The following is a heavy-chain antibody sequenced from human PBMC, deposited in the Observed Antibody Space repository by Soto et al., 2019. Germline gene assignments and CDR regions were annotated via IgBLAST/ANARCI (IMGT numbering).Heavy chain of an antibody. CDR3: ATLRVSPRRYYYHGMDV. V-gene: IGHV4-61*01. CDR2: IYYCGST. Sequence: PSETLSLTCTVSRGSVSSGNYYWSWIRQPPGKGLEWIGYIYYCGSTNYNPSLKSRVTISVDTAKNHFSLNLSSVTSEDTAVYYCATLRVSPRRYYYHGMDVWGQGTTVIVAS. CDR1: RGSVSSGNYY. J-gene: IGHJ6*01. D-gene: IGHD3-3*02.